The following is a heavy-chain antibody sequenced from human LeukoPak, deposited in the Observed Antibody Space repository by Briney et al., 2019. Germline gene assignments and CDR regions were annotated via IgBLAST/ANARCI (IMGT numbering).Heavy chain of an antibody. CDR1: GGSISSYY. CDR3: ARGGDILTGYNWFDP. Sequence: SETLSLTCTVSGGSISSYYWSWIRQPAGKGLEWIGRIYTSGSTNYNPSLKSRVTMSVDTSKNQFSLKLSSVTAADTAVYYCARGGDILTGYNWFDPWGQGTLVTVSS. CDR2: IYTSGST. V-gene: IGHV4-4*07. D-gene: IGHD3-9*01. J-gene: IGHJ5*02.